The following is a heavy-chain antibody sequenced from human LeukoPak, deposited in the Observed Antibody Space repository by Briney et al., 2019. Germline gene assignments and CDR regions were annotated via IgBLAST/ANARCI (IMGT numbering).Heavy chain of an antibody. V-gene: IGHV1-69*13. CDR1: GGTFSSYA. D-gene: IGHD2-2*01. Sequence: GASVKVSCKASGGTFSSYAISWVRQAPGQGLEWMGGIIPIFGTANYAQKFQGRVTITADESTSTAYMELSSLRSEDTAVYYCARAGYCSSTSCLCLDYWGQGTLVTVSS. J-gene: IGHJ4*02. CDR2: IIPIFGTA. CDR3: ARAGYCSSTSCLCLDY.